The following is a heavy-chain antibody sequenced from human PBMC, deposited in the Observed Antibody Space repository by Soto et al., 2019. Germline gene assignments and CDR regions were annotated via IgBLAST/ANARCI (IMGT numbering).Heavy chain of an antibody. CDR2: ISGSGGAT. CDR1: GFIPSSYA. J-gene: IGHJ4*02. D-gene: IGHD6-13*01. Sequence: LRLSCVVSGFIPSSYAMSWVRQAPGKGLEWVSGISGSGGATSYADSVKGRFTISRGNSKNTLYLQMNSLSAEDTAIYYCAKDAIMVSSSFNYFDFWGQGALVTVSS. V-gene: IGHV3-23*01. CDR3: AKDAIMVSSSFNYFDF.